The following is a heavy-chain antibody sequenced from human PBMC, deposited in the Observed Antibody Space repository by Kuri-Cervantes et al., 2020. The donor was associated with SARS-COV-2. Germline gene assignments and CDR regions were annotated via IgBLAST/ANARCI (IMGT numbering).Heavy chain of an antibody. CDR1: GFTFSSYG. Sequence: GESLKISCAASGFTFSSYGMHWVRQAPGKGLEWVAFIQYDGSNKYYADSVKGRFTISRDNSKNTLYLQMSSLGADDTAVYYCAPVGLNWGQGILVTVSS. CDR3: APVGLN. V-gene: IGHV3-30*02. J-gene: IGHJ4*02. CDR2: IQYDGSNK. D-gene: IGHD4-23*01.